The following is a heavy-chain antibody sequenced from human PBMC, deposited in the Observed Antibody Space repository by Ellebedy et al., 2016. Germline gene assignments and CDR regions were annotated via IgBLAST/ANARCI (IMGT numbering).Heavy chain of an antibody. D-gene: IGHD2-2*02. CDR2: INYSGST. CDR3: ARDHRLTEHCAGTRYYTGDCSFDL. J-gene: IGHJ2*01. Sequence: SETLSLXXTVSGGSISSLYWNWIRQPPGKGLEWIGYINYSGSTNYNPSLKSRVTISVDTSRNQFSLKLSSVTAADPAVYYCARDHRLTEHCAGTRYYTGDCSFDLWGRGTLVTVSS. V-gene: IGHV4-59*11. CDR1: GGSISSLY.